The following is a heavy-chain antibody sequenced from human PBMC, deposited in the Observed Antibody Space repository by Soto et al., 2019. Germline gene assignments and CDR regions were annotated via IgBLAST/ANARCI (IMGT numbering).Heavy chain of an antibody. Sequence: EVQLLESGGGLVQPGGSLRLSCAASGFTLSGYVMSWVRQAPGKGLEWVSDISGSGDHIFYADSVKGRFTIARDNSKLTLYLQMNSLRAEDTAVYYSAKRSNPVDHWCQGTLVTVSS. CDR2: ISGSGDHI. J-gene: IGHJ4*02. CDR3: AKRSNPVDH. CDR1: GFTLSGYV. V-gene: IGHV3-23*01.